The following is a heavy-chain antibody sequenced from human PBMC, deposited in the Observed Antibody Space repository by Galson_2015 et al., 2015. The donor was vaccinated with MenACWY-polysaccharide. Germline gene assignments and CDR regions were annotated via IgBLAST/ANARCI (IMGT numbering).Heavy chain of an antibody. V-gene: IGHV3-7*01. J-gene: IGHJ3*01. CDR3: AVHCSSTSCYSPLSRL. CDR2: IKQDESEK. D-gene: IGHD2-2*01. CDR1: GFIISGYW. Sequence: SLRLSCAASGFIISGYWMSWVRQAPGKGLEWVANIKQDESEKNYADSVKGRFTNSRDNAKNTLYLQMNSLRAEDTAVYYCAVHCSSTSCYSPLSRLWGQGTMVTVSS.